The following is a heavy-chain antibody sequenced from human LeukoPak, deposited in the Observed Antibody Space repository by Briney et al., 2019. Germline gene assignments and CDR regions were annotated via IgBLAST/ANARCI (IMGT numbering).Heavy chain of an antibody. Sequence: SETLSLTCTVSGGSISSYYWSWIRQPPGKGLEWIGYIYYSGSTNYNPSLKSRVTISVDTSKNQFSLKLSSVTAADTAVYYCARVITRNYYTYYYGMDVWGQGTTVTVSS. CDR3: ARVITRNYYTYYYGMDV. D-gene: IGHD3-3*01. J-gene: IGHJ6*02. CDR2: IYYSGST. V-gene: IGHV4-59*12. CDR1: GGSISSYY.